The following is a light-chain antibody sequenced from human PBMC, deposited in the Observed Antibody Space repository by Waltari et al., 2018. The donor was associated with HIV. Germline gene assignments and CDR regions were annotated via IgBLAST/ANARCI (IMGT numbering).Light chain of an antibody. J-gene: IGLJ2*01. CDR1: SSDVGAYNY. Sequence: QSALTQPPSASGSPGQSVTISCTGTSSDVGAYNYVSWFQQHPGKAPKLMIDDVTKRPSGVPDRFSGSKSGNTASLTGSGLQAEDEADYYCAAHAGSKDVFGGGTRLTVL. V-gene: IGLV2-8*01. CDR3: AAHAGSKDV. CDR2: DVT.